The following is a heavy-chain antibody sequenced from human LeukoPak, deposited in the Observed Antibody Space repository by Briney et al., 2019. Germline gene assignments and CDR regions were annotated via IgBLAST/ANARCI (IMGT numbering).Heavy chain of an antibody. CDR2: IKQDGSER. D-gene: IGHD2-15*01. J-gene: IGHJ6*03. CDR3: ARVPVVAAPEVYMDV. V-gene: IGHV3-7*01. CDR1: GFTLCRYW. Sequence: PVGSPRLSCAPPGFTLCRYWMSWVRQAPGKGLEWVANIKQDGSERYYVGSVKGRFTISRDNAKNSLYLQMNSLRAEDTAVYYCARVPVVAAPEVYMDVWGKGTTVTVSS.